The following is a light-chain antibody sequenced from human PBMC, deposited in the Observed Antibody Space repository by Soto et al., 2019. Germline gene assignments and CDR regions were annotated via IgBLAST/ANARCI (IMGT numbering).Light chain of an antibody. V-gene: IGKV3D-15*01. CDR1: QNVSSH. J-gene: IGKJ1*01. CDR2: GAS. Sequence: EIVMTQSPATLSVSPGERVTPSCRASQNVSSHLAWYQHKPGQASRLLTYGASSRAAAAPARYRGSGAGTEFTLTIRSRQPADFAVYYCQQNDTWPRKFGPGSKV. CDR3: QQNDTWPRK.